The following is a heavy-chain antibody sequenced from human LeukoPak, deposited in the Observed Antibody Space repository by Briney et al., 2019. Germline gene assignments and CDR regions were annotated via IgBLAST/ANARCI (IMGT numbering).Heavy chain of an antibody. J-gene: IGHJ5*02. D-gene: IGHD3-10*01. CDR3: ARDRYGSGLGFDP. V-gene: IGHV1-69*05. CDR1: GGTFSSYA. Sequence: GSSVKVSCKASGGTFSSYAISWVRQAPGQGLEWTGGIIPIFGTANYAQKFQGRVTITTDESTSTAYMELSSLRSEDTAVYYCARDRYGSGLGFDPWGQGTLVTVSS. CDR2: IIPIFGTA.